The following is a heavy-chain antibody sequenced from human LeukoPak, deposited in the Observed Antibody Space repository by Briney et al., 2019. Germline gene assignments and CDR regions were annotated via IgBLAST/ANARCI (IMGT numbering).Heavy chain of an antibody. D-gene: IGHD3-22*01. CDR1: GGSISSYY. Sequence: SETLSLTCTVSGGSISSYYWSWIRQPPGKGLEWIGYIYYSGSTNYNPSLKSRVTISVDTSKNQFSLKLSSVPAADTAVYYSARQHYDSSGYYFFDYWGQGTLVTVSS. V-gene: IGHV4-59*01. J-gene: IGHJ4*02. CDR3: ARQHYDSSGYYFFDY. CDR2: IYYSGST.